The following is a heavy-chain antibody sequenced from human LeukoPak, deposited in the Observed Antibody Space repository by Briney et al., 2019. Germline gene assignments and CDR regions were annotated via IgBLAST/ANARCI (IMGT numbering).Heavy chain of an antibody. CDR1: GGSISSSSYY. CDR3: ARHPDDYVWGSYRPNWFDP. Sequence: PSETLSLTCTVSGGSISSSSYYWGWIRQPPGKGLEWIGSIYYSGSTYYNPSLKSRVTISVGTSKNQFSLKLSSVTAAGTAVYYCARHPDDYVWGSYRPNWFDPWGQGTLVTVSS. CDR2: IYYSGST. D-gene: IGHD3-16*02. J-gene: IGHJ5*02. V-gene: IGHV4-39*01.